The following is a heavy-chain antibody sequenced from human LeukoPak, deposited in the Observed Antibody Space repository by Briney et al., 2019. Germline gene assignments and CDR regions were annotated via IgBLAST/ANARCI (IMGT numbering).Heavy chain of an antibody. CDR1: GGTFSSYA. V-gene: IGHV1-46*01. CDR3: ARDTVFRAAVGRALGY. CDR2: INPSGGST. J-gene: IGHJ4*02. D-gene: IGHD6-13*01. Sequence: ASVKVSCKASGGTFSSYAISWVRQAPGQGLEWMGIINPSGGSTSYAQKFQGRATMTRDMSTSTVYMELTSLGSEDTAVYYCARDTVFRAAVGRALGYWGQGTLVTVSS.